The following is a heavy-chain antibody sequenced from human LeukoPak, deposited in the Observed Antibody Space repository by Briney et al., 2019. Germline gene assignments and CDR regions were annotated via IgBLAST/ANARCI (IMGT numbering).Heavy chain of an antibody. CDR3: ARSRGYHGYYYYGMDV. J-gene: IGHJ6*02. CDR1: GDSVSSNSAA. V-gene: IGHV6-1*01. D-gene: IGHD5-12*01. CDR2: TYYGSKWYN. Sequence: SQTLSLACAISGDSVSSNSAAWNWIRQSPSRGLEWLGRTYYGSKWYNDYAVSVKSRITINPDTTKNQFSLQLNSVTPEDTAVYYCARSRGYHGYYYYGMDVWGQGTTVTVSS.